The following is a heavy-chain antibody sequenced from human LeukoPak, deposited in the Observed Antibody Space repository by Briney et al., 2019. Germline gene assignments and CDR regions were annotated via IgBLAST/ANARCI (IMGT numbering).Heavy chain of an antibody. V-gene: IGHV3-43D*03. Sequence: GGSLRLSCAASGFTFDDYAMHWVRQAPGKGLEWVSLISWDGGSTYYADSVKGRFTISRDNSKNSLYLQMNSLRAEDTALYYCAKDAGGLGVFYMDVWGKGTTVTVPS. CDR2: ISWDGGST. CDR3: AKDAGGLGVFYMDV. CDR1: GFTFDDYA. J-gene: IGHJ6*03. D-gene: IGHD5/OR15-5a*01.